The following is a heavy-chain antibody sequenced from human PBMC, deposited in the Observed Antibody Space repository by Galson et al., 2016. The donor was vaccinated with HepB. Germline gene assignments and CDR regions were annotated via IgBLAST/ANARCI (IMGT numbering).Heavy chain of an antibody. D-gene: IGHD3-10*01. CDR1: GGTFSSYA. J-gene: IGHJ4*02. Sequence: SVKVSCKASGGTFSSYAISWVRQAPGQGLEWMGGIIPIFGSANYAQKFQGRVTITADKSTSTLYMELNSPRSEDTAVYYCAREWPLPRYFDYWGQGTLVTVSS. CDR2: IIPIFGSA. CDR3: AREWPLPRYFDY. V-gene: IGHV1-69*06.